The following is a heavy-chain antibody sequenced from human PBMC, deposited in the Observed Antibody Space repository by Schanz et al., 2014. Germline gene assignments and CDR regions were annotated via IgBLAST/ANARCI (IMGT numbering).Heavy chain of an antibody. CDR1: GFTVSSSY. CDR2: IKSDGSEK. CDR3: VRGGEWDLHEF. Sequence: QLVESGGGLVQPGGSLRLSCAASGFTVSSSYMSWVRQAPGKGLEWVANIKSDGSEKYYVDTVKGRFTISRDNAKNSLSLQMNRLRVDDTAVYYCVRGGEWDLHEFWGQGTLVAVSS. J-gene: IGHJ4*02. D-gene: IGHD1-26*01. V-gene: IGHV3-7*01.